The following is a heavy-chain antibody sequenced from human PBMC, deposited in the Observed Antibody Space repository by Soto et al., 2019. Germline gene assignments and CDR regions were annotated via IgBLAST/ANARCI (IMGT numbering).Heavy chain of an antibody. CDR1: GYTFTSYG. J-gene: IGHJ4*02. Sequence: QVQLVQSGAEVKKPGASVKVSCKASGYTFTSYGISWVRQAPGQGLEWMGWLSAYNGNTNYAQKLQGRVTMTTDAAMSTTYMKLRSLRADNTAVYYSASDLPTVDYGGQGTLVTVSS. CDR3: ASDLPTVDY. V-gene: IGHV1-18*01. CDR2: LSAYNGNT.